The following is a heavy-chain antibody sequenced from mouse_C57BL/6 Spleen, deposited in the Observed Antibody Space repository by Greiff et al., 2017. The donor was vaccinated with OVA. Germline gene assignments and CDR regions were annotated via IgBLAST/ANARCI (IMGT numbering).Heavy chain of an antibody. CDR3: ARLYGSSFDY. D-gene: IGHD1-1*01. V-gene: IGHV5-6*01. CDR2: ISSGGSYT. J-gene: IGHJ2*01. Sequence: EVQVVESGGDLVKPGGSLKLSCAASGFTFSSYGMSWVRQTPDKRLEWVATISSGGSYTYYPDSVKGRFTISRDNAKNTLYLQMSSLKSEDTAMYYCARLYGSSFDYWGQGTTLTVSS. CDR1: GFTFSSYG.